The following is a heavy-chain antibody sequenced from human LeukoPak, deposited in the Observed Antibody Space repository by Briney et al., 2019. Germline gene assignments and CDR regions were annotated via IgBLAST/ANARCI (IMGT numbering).Heavy chain of an antibody. CDR3: SSHSSRGYSYGLDY. CDR1: GFTFGDYA. J-gene: IGHJ4*02. Sequence: RSGGSLRLSCTGSGFTFGDYAMSWVRQAPGKGLEWVSFIRAKAYGGTTEYAASVKGRFTISRDDSKSTAYLQMNSLKTEDTALYYCSSHSSRGYSYGLDYWGQGTLVTVSS. CDR2: IRAKAYGGTT. V-gene: IGHV3-49*04. D-gene: IGHD5-18*01.